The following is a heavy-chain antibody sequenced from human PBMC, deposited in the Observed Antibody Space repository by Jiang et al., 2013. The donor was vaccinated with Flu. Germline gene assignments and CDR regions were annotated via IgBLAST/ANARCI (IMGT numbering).Heavy chain of an antibody. CDR2: IYYSGST. Sequence: GLVKPSQTLSLTCTVSGGSISSGGYYWSWIRQHPGKGLEWIGYIYYSGSTYYNPSLKSRVTISVDTSKNQFSLKLSSVTAADTAVYYCATLSVAPGIAVAGYFDYWGQGTLVTVSS. J-gene: IGHJ4*02. CDR1: GGSISSGGYY. CDR3: ATLSVAPGIAVAGYFDY. V-gene: IGHV4-31*03. D-gene: IGHD6-19*01.